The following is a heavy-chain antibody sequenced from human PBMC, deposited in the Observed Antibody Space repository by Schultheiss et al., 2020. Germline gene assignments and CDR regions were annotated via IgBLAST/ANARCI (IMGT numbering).Heavy chain of an antibody. D-gene: IGHD5-18*01. V-gene: IGHV1-18*01. CDR2: ISAYNGNT. J-gene: IGHJ6*03. CDR3: ARGPEVDTANTTYYYYYMDV. Sequence: ASVKVSCKASGYTFTSYGISWVRQAPGQGLEWMGWISAYNGNTNYAQKLQGRVTMTTDTSTSTAYMELRSLRSDDTAVYYCARGPEVDTANTTYYYYYMDVWGKGTTVTVSS. CDR1: GYTFTSYG.